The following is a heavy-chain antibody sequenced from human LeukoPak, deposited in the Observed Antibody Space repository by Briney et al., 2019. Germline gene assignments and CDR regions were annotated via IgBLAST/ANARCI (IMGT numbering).Heavy chain of an antibody. CDR3: ARELTYYYDSSGYYPSAT. CDR1: GGSISSSNW. D-gene: IGHD3-22*01. Sequence: SGTLSLTCAVSGGSISSSNWWSWVRQPPGKGLEWIGEIYHSGSTNYNPSLKSRVTISVDKSKNQFSLKLSSVTAADTAVYYCARELTYYYDSSGYYPSATWGQGTLVTVSS. J-gene: IGHJ5*02. CDR2: IYHSGST. V-gene: IGHV4-4*02.